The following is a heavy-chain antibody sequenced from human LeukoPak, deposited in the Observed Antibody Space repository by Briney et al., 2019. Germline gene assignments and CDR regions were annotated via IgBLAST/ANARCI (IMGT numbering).Heavy chain of an antibody. V-gene: IGHV1-46*01. J-gene: IGHJ5*02. CDR1: GYTFTGYY. D-gene: IGHD2-8*01. CDR3: ARDRTLKRYCTNGVCYTKGWCDP. Sequence: ASVKVSCKASGYTFTGYYMHWVRQAPGQGLEWMGIINPSGGSTSYAQKFQGRVTMTRDTSTSTVYMELSSLRSEDTAVYYCARDRTLKRYCTNGVCYTKGWCDPWGQGTLVTVSS. CDR2: INPSGGST.